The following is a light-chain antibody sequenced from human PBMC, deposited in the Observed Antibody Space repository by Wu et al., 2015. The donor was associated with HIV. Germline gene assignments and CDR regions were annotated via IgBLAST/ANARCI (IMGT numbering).Light chain of an antibody. CDR1: QDISTY. CDR3: QQLNSFPLT. V-gene: IGKV1-13*02. J-gene: IGKJ5*01. CDR2: DAS. Sequence: AIQLTQSPSSLSASLGDRVNITCRASQDISTYLAWYQQTPGKAPRVLIYDASTLQSGVSSRFSGSGSGADFTLTISGLQREDFAVYFCQQLNSFPLTFGQGSRLEI.